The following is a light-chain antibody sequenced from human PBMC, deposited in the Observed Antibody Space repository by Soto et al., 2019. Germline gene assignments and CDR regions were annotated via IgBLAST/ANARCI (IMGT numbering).Light chain of an antibody. J-gene: IGKJ4*01. CDR2: AAS. Sequence: DIQLTQSPSFLSASVGDRVTITCRASQGISSYLDWYQQKPGKAPKLLIYAASTLRSGVPSRFSGSGSGTEFTLPTSSLQPEDFAAYYCQQLNSYPRLTFGGGTKVEMK. V-gene: IGKV1-9*01. CDR1: QGISSY. CDR3: QQLNSYPRLT.